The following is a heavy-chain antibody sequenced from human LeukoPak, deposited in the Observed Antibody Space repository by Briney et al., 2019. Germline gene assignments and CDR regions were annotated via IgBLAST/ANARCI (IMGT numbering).Heavy chain of an antibody. CDR2: ISSGGSTI. CDR1: GFTFSDYY. J-gene: IGHJ4*02. V-gene: IGHV3-11*01. D-gene: IGHD6-13*01. CDR3: AKRAAAGRSFDY. Sequence: PGGSLRLSCAVSGFTFSDYYMSWICQAPGKGLEWVSYISSGGSTISHADSVKGRFTISRDNAENSLYLQMNSLRAEDTAVYYCAKRAAAGRSFDYWGQGTLVTVSS.